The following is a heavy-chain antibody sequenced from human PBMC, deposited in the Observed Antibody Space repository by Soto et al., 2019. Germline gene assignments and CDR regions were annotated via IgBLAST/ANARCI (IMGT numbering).Heavy chain of an antibody. Sequence: QVRLVQSAAEVKKTGASVKVSCKASGYIFTNYYIHWVRQAPGQGLEWMAIINPNGGSTNCAQEFQGRITLTRDTSTSTVYMDLSSLTSEDTAVYYCARGLYSGDKWGQGTLVTVSS. J-gene: IGHJ4*02. D-gene: IGHD2-21*01. V-gene: IGHV1-46*01. CDR3: ARGLYSGDK. CDR2: INPNGGST. CDR1: GYIFTNYY.